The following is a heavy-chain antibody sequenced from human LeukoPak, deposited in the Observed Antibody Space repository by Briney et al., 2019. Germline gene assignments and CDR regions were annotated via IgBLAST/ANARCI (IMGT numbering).Heavy chain of an antibody. J-gene: IGHJ4*02. V-gene: IGHV1-69*05. Sequence: SVKVSCKASGGTFSSYAISWVRQAPGQGLEWMGRIIPIFGTANYAQEFQGRVTTTTDESTSTAYMELSSLRSEDTAVYYCARDPTTVTNLPDYWGQGTLVTVSS. CDR1: GGTFSSYA. CDR2: IIPIFGTA. CDR3: ARDPTTVTNLPDY. D-gene: IGHD4-17*01.